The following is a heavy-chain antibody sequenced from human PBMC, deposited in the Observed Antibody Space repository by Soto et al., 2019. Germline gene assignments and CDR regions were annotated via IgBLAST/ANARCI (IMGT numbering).Heavy chain of an antibody. CDR2: IYHSGST. CDR1: SGSISSSNW. D-gene: IGHD2-15*01. Sequence: QVQLQESGPGLVKPSGTLSLTCAVSSGSISSSNWWSWVRQPPGKGLEWIGEIYHSGSTNYTPSLKSRVTISVDKSKNQFSLKLSSVTAADTAVYYCARVVGCSGGSCYPSFDYWGQGTLVTVSS. J-gene: IGHJ4*02. V-gene: IGHV4-4*02. CDR3: ARVVGCSGGSCYPSFDY.